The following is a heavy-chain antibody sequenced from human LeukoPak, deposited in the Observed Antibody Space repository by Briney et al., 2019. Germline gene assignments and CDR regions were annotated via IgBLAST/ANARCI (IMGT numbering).Heavy chain of an antibody. CDR3: ARHRAHSNFDY. Sequence: SQTLSLTCTVSGGSISSGSYYWSWIRQPAGKGLEWIGRIYTSGSTNYNPSLKSRVTISVDTSKNQFSLKLSSVTAADTAVYYCARHRAHSNFDYWGQGTLVTVSS. V-gene: IGHV4-61*02. J-gene: IGHJ4*02. CDR1: GGSISSGSYY. CDR2: IYTSGST. D-gene: IGHD3-10*01.